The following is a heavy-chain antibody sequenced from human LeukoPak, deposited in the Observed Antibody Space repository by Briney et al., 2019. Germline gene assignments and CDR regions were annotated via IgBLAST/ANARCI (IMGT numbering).Heavy chain of an antibody. D-gene: IGHD3-22*01. CDR2: IHNSGSTI. CDR3: ARDDYDSSTPYYFDY. V-gene: IGHV3-48*03. Sequence: GGSLRLSCAASGFTFSSYEMNWVRQAPGKGLEWVSYIHNSGSTIYYADSVKGRFTISRDNVKNSLYLQMNSLRAEDTAVYYCARDDYDSSTPYYFDYWGQGILVTVSS. CDR1: GFTFSSYE. J-gene: IGHJ4*02.